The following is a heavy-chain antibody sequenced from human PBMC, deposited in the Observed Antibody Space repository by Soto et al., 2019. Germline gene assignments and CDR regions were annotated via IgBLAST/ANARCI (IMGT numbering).Heavy chain of an antibody. D-gene: IGHD2-2*01. V-gene: IGHV3-23*01. Sequence: PGVPLRLSCAASGFTFSGLAMDLVRKDQGKGLEWVSAISGSGGSTYYADSVKGRFTISRDNSKNTLYLQMNSLRAEDTAVYYCAKEKISTSCCNWFDPWGQGTLVTVSS. CDR3: AKEKISTSCCNWFDP. J-gene: IGHJ5*02. CDR1: GFTFSGLA. CDR2: ISGSGGST.